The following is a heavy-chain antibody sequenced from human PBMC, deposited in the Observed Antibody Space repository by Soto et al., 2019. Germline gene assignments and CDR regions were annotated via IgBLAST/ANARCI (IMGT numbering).Heavy chain of an antibody. D-gene: IGHD6-19*01. V-gene: IGHV1-2*04. J-gene: IGHJ6*02. Sequence: QVQLVQSGAEVKKPGASVKVSCKASGYTFTGYYMHWVRQAPGQGLEWMGWINPNSGGTNYAQKFQGWVTMTRDTPFSTANRELSRLRSDDTAVYYCARGSAVAVTRYYYGMDVWAQGTTVTV. CDR3: ARGSAVAVTRYYYGMDV. CDR2: INPNSGGT. CDR1: GYTFTGYY.